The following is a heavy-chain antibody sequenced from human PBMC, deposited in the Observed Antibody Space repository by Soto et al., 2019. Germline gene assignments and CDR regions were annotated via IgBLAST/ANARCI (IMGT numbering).Heavy chain of an antibody. J-gene: IGHJ4*02. D-gene: IGHD4-4*01. CDR3: AITSVADASFDY. CDR1: GFMFSNNG. Sequence: QVQLVESGGGVDHPGRSLSLSCAGSGFMFSNNGMHWVRRAPGKGLEWVAFISYDGSETFYADSVKGRFTISRDNSERTLFLHMRSLKKEDTAVYYCAITSVADASFDYWGQGTLVTVSS. CDR2: ISYDGSET. V-gene: IGHV3-30*03.